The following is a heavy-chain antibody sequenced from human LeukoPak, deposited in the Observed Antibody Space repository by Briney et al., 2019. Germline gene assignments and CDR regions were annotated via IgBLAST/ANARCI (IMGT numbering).Heavy chain of an antibody. V-gene: IGHV6-1*01. J-gene: IGHJ6*03. CDR2: IYYRSQWYN. Sequence: SQTLSLTCDISGDSVSSGSGGWNWIRQSPSRGLEWLGRIYYRSQWYNDDAVSVKGRISINPDTSKNQFSLQLNSVTPEDTAVYYCARDLCGYSGYDSYYYYYMDVWGKGTTVTVSS. CDR1: GDSVSSGSGG. D-gene: IGHD5-12*01. CDR3: ARDLCGYSGYDSYYYYYMDV.